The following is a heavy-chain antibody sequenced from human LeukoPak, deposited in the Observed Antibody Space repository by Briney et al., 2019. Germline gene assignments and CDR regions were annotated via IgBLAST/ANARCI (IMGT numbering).Heavy chain of an antibody. CDR1: GFTFSNYN. V-gene: IGHV3-23*01. D-gene: IGHD6-19*01. J-gene: IGHJ4*02. CDR3: AKDRGSGWFGSDY. Sequence: GGSLRLPCAASGFTFSNYNMNWVRQAPGKGLEWVSHISTSSDTTYCADSVKGRFTISRDNSKNTLNLQMNSLRAEDTAVYYCAKDRGSGWFGSDYWGQGTLVTVSS. CDR2: ISTSSDTT.